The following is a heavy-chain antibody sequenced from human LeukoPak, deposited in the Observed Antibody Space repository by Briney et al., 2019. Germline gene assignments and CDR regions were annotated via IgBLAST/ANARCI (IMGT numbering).Heavy chain of an antibody. Sequence: GGSLRLSCAASGFTFSSYEMNWVRQAPGKGLEWVSSISNSSSYIYYADSVKGRFTISRDNAKNSLYLQMNSLRAEDTAVYYCAKDQDYYGSGSSVLDYWGQGTLVTVSS. D-gene: IGHD3-10*01. CDR3: AKDQDYYGSGSSVLDY. J-gene: IGHJ4*02. CDR2: ISNSSSYI. V-gene: IGHV3-21*01. CDR1: GFTFSSYE.